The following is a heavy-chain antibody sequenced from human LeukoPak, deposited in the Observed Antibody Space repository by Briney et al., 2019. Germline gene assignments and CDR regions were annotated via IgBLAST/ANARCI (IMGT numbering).Heavy chain of an antibody. D-gene: IGHD6-6*01. CDR2: INHSGST. CDR3: ARVPMSESSSAIYYYYMDV. J-gene: IGHJ6*03. V-gene: IGHV4-34*01. CDR1: GGSFSGYY. Sequence: KPSETLSLTCAVYGGSFSGYYWSWIRQPPGKGLEWIGEINHSGSTNYNPSLKSRVTISVDTSKNQFSLKLNSVTAADTAMYYCARVPMSESSSAIYYYYMDVWGKGTTVTVSS.